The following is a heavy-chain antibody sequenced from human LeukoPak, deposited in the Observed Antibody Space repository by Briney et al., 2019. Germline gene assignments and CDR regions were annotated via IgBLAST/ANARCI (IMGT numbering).Heavy chain of an antibody. V-gene: IGHV3-30-3*01. Sequence: GGSLRLSCAASGFTFSNFAMHWVRQAPGKGLEWVAVISYDGDNEYYADSVKGQFTISRDNSKDRLYLQMNSLRAEDTAVYYCARASQDFWSGYYTLGMDVRGQGTTVTVSS. CDR1: GFTFSNFA. J-gene: IGHJ6*02. CDR3: ARASQDFWSGYYTLGMDV. D-gene: IGHD3-3*01. CDR2: ISYDGDNE.